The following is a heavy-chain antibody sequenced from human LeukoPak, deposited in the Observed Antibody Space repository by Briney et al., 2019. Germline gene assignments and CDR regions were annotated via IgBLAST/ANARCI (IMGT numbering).Heavy chain of an antibody. CDR2: INHSGST. V-gene: IGHV4-34*01. J-gene: IGHJ4*02. CDR1: GGSFSGYY. D-gene: IGHD5-24*01. Sequence: PSETLSLTCAVYGGSFSGYYWSWIRQPPGKGLEWIGEINHSGSTNYNPSLKSRVTISVDTSKNQFSLKLSSVTAADTAVYYCARAWEGYNYDWGQGTLVTVSS. CDR3: ARAWEGYNYD.